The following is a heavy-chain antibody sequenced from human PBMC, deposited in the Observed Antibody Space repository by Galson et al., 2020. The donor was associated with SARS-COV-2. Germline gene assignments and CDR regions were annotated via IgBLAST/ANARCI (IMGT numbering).Heavy chain of an antibody. D-gene: IGHD3-22*01. CDR2: ISYDESNK. J-gene: IGHJ3*02. Sequence: GESLKISCAASGFTFSSYAMHWVRQAPGKGLEWVAVISYDESNKYYADSVKGRFTISRDNSKNTLYLQMNSLRAEDTAVYYCARGSYDSSGYYELAFDIWGQGTMVTVSS. V-gene: IGHV3-30*01. CDR3: ARGSYDSSGYYELAFDI. CDR1: GFTFSSYA.